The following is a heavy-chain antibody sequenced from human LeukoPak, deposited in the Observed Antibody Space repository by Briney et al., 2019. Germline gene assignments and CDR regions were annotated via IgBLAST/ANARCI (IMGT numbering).Heavy chain of an antibody. CDR3: AKVLYYDFWSGYFDY. CDR1: GFTFSSYA. V-gene: IGHV3-23*01. J-gene: IGHJ4*02. CDR2: ISGSGGST. Sequence: GGSLRLSCAASGFTFSSYAMSWVRQAPGKGLEWVSAISGSGGSTYYADSVKGRFTISRDNSKNTLYLQMNSLRAKDMAVYYCAKVLYYDFWSGYFDYWGQGTLVTVSS. D-gene: IGHD3-3*01.